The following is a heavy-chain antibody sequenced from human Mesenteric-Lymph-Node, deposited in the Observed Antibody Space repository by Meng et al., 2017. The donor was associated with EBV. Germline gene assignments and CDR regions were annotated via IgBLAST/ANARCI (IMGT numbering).Heavy chain of an antibody. D-gene: IGHD6-13*01. CDR3: ARSPTGYSSTWSPYWYFDL. CDR2: ISSSSSYI. V-gene: IGHV3-21*02. J-gene: IGHJ2*01. CDR1: GFPFSSYS. Sequence: EVQLVESGGGLVKPGGALRLSCAASGFPFSSYSINWVRQAPGKGLEWVSSISSSSSYIYYADSVKGRFTISRDNAKNSLYLQMNSLRAEDTAVYYCARSPTGYSSTWSPYWYFDLWGRGTMVTVS.